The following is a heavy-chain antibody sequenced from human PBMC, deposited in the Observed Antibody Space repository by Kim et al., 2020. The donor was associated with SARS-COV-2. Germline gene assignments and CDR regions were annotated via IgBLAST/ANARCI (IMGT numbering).Heavy chain of an antibody. J-gene: IGHJ6*02. CDR3: ARDTYPIPYGMDV. Sequence: YAQKFQGWVTMTRDTSISTAYMELSRLRSDDTAVYYCARDTYPIPYGMDVWGQGTTVTVSS. D-gene: IGHD2-2*02. V-gene: IGHV1-2*04.